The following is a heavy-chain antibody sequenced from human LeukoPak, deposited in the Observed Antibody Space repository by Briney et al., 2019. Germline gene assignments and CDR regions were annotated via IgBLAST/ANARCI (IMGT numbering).Heavy chain of an antibody. D-gene: IGHD3-10*01. V-gene: IGHV4-34*01. Sequence: SETLSLTCALNGGSFSGYYWSWIREPPGKGLEWIGEINHSGSTNYNPSLKSRVTISVDTSKNQFSLKLSSVTAADTAVYYCARRGYWGQGTLVTVSS. CDR1: GGSFSGYY. J-gene: IGHJ4*02. CDR2: INHSGST. CDR3: ARRGY.